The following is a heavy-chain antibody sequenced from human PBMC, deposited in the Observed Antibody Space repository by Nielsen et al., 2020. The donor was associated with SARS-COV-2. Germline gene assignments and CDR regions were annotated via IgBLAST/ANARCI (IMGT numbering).Heavy chain of an antibody. D-gene: IGHD6-19*01. Sequence: RQAPGKGLEWIGYIYYSGSTYYNPSLKSRVTISVDTSKNQFSLKLSSVTAADTAVYYCARDPRSRIAVAGRSSGRFDYWGQGTLVTVSS. CDR3: ARDPRSRIAVAGRSSGRFDY. J-gene: IGHJ4*02. V-gene: IGHV4-31*02. CDR2: IYYSGST.